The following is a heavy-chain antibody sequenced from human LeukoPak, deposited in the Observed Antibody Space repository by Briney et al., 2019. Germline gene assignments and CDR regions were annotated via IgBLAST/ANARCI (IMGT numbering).Heavy chain of an antibody. CDR1: GFTFSSYG. CDR3: AKDDATVTVGVDY. J-gene: IGHJ4*02. V-gene: IGHV3-30*02. Sequence: GGSLRPSCAASGFTFSSYGMHWVRQAPGKGLEWVAFIRYDGSNKYYADSVKGRFSISRDNSKNTLYLEMNSLRAEDTAVYYCAKDDATVTVGVDYWGQGTLVTVSS. CDR2: IRYDGSNK. D-gene: IGHD4-11*01.